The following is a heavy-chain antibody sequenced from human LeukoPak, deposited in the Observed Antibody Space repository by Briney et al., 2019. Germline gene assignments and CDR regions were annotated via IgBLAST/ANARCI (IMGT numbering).Heavy chain of an antibody. CDR3: ARADRLGAALLASFDY. V-gene: IGHV3-48*03. CDR2: ISSSGSTI. Sequence: GGSLRLSCAASGFTFSSYEMNWVRQAPGKGLEWVSYISSSGSTIYYADSVKGRFTISRDNAKNSLYLQMNSLRAEDTAVYYCARADRLGAALLASFDYWGQGTLVTVSS. CDR1: GFTFSSYE. J-gene: IGHJ4*02. D-gene: IGHD3-16*01.